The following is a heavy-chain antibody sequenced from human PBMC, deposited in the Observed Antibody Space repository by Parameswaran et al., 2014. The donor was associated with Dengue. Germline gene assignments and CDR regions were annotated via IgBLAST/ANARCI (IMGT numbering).Heavy chain of an antibody. CDR3: AKDRAVRGVHIPLLPATNYYYYGMDV. J-gene: IGHJ6*01. Sequence: WIRQPPGKGLEWVAVISYDGSNKYYADSVKGRFTISRDNSKNTLYLQMNSLRAEDTAVYYCAKDRAVRGVHIPLLPATNYYYYGMDVWGPRDHGHRLL. V-gene: IGHV3-30*18. D-gene: IGHD3-10*01. CDR2: ISYDGSNK.